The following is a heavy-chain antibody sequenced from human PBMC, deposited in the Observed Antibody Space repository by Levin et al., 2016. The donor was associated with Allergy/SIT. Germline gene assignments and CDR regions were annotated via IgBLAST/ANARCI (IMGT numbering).Heavy chain of an antibody. CDR3: ARILWSTKNFDF. D-gene: IGHD2-21*01. CDR2: IHHSGSS. J-gene: IGHJ4*02. Sequence: SETLSLTCAVSGASISNNNWWGWVRQPPGKGLEWIAEIHHSGSSDYNPSLKSRVTISVDKSRNQFSLKLRSVTAADTAVYYCARILWSTKNFDFWGQGSLVTVSS. CDR1: GASISNNNW. V-gene: IGHV4-4*02.